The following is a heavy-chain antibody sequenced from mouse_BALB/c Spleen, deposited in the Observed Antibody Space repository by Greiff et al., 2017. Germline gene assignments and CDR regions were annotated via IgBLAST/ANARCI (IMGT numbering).Heavy chain of an antibody. CDR3: ARFTGAMDY. J-gene: IGHJ4*01. V-gene: IGHV1S137*01. CDR2: ISTYYGDA. D-gene: IGHD1-1*01. CDR1: GYTFTDYA. Sequence: QVQLKESGAELVRPGVSVKISCKGSGYTFTDYAMHWVKQSHAKSLEWIGVISTYYGDASYNQKFKGKATMTVDKSSSTAYMELARLTSEDSAIYYCARFTGAMDYWGQGTSVTVSS.